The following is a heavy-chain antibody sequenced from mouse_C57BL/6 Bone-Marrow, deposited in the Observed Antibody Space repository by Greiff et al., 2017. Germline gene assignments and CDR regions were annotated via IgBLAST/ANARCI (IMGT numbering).Heavy chain of an antibody. V-gene: IGHV14-1*01. D-gene: IGHD3-1*01. J-gene: IGHJ4*01. CDR3: TTKGPGWNYDMDY. Sequence: EVQLQQSGAELVRPGASVKLSCTASGFNIKDYYMHWVKQRPEQGLEWIGRIDPEDGDTEYAPKFQGKATMTADTSSNTTYLQLSSPTSEDTSVYYCTTKGPGWNYDMDYWGQGTSVTVSS. CDR1: GFNIKDYY. CDR2: IDPEDGDT.